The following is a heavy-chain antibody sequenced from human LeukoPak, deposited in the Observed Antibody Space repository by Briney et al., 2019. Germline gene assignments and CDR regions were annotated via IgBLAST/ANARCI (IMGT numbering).Heavy chain of an antibody. CDR1: GFTFSSYW. D-gene: IGHD3-16*01. Sequence: PGGSPRLSCAASGFTFSSYWMHWVRQAPGKGLVWVSRINSDGSSTSYADSVKGRFTISRDNAKNTLYLQMNSLRAEDTAVYYCAREANYDYVWGSPGWIDYWGQGTLVTVSS. CDR3: AREANYDYVWGSPGWIDY. V-gene: IGHV3-74*01. J-gene: IGHJ4*02. CDR2: INSDGSST.